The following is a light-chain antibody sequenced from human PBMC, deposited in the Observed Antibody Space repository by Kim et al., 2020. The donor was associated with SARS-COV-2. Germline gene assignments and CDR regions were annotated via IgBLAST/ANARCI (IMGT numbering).Light chain of an antibody. CDR2: DSS. CDR1: QSIDSSF. Sequence: PGDRATLSCRASQSIDSSFLAWYQQKPGQAPTLLIYDSSTTATGIPDRFTGSGSETDFTLTISRLEPEDFALYFCQYFGGSSYTFGQGTKLEIK. CDR3: QYFGGSSYT. V-gene: IGKV3-20*01. J-gene: IGKJ2*01.